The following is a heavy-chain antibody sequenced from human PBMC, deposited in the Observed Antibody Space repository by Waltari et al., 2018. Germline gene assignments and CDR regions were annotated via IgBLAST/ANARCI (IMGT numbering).Heavy chain of an antibody. CDR2: MNPNNGNK. CDR3: ARVRSSTPRYYGMDV. V-gene: IGHV1-8*01. CDR1: GYRFSTYD. J-gene: IGHJ6*02. D-gene: IGHD2-2*01. Sequence: QVQLVQSGAEVKKPGASVKVSCKASGYRFSTYDITWVRQAAGQGLEWMGWMNPNNGNKGYAQKFQGRVIMTRDTSITTAYMELSSLTSDDTAIYYCARVRSSTPRYYGMDVWGQGTTVTVSS.